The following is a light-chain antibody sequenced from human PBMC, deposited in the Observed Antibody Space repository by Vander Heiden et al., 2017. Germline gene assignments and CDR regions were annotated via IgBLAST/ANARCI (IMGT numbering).Light chain of an antibody. V-gene: IGLV2-14*01. CDR3: SSYTSITTLGVV. CDR1: SSDVGGYKF. J-gene: IGLJ2*01. CDR2: DVT. Sequence: QSALTQPASVSGSPGQSITISCAGTSSDVGGYKFVSWYQQHPGKAPNLMIYDVTNRPSGVSNRVSGSKSGNTASLTISGLQAEDEADYYCSSYTSITTLGVVFGGGTKLTVL.